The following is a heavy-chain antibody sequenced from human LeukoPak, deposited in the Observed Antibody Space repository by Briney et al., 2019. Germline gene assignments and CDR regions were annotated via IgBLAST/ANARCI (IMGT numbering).Heavy chain of an antibody. Sequence: ASVNVSFKASGYTFTGYYMHWVRQAPGQGHEWMGWINPNSGGRNYAQKFQGRVTMTTDTSTSTAYLELRSLRSDDTAVYYCARDRYGSGSYYPYWGQGTLVTVSS. CDR3: ARDRYGSGSYYPY. CDR2: INPNSGGR. J-gene: IGHJ4*02. D-gene: IGHD3-10*01. CDR1: GYTFTGYY. V-gene: IGHV1-2*02.